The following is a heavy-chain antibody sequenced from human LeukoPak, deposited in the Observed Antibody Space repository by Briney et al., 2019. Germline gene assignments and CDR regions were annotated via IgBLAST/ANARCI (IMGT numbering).Heavy chain of an antibody. CDR3: ASPAAAGEYYFDY. CDR1: GFTVSSNY. CDR2: IYSGGST. V-gene: IGHV3-53*01. J-gene: IGHJ4*02. D-gene: IGHD6-13*01. Sequence: GGSLRLSCAASGFTVSSNYMSWVRQAPGKGLEWVSVIYSGGSTYYADSVKGRFTISRDNSKNTLYLQMNSLRAEDTAVYYCASPAAAGEYYFDYWGQGTLVTVSS.